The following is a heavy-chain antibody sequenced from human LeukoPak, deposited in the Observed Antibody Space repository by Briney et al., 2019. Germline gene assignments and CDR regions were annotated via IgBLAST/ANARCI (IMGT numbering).Heavy chain of an antibody. CDR3: ARTASIVVVPAAIPLGFNDAFDI. D-gene: IGHD2-2*01. V-gene: IGHV4-31*03. CDR1: GGSISSGGYY. Sequence: SQTLSLTCTVSGGSISSGGYYWSWIRQHPGKGLEWIGYIYYSGSTHYNPSLKSRVTISVDTSKNQFSLKLSSVTAADTAVYYCARTASIVVVPAAIPLGFNDAFDIWGQGTMVTVSS. CDR2: IYYSGST. J-gene: IGHJ3*02.